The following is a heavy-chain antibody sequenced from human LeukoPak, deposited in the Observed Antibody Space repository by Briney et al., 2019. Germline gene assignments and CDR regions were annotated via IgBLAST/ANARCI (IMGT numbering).Heavy chain of an antibody. Sequence: SETLSLTCAVYGGSFSGYYWGWIRQPPGKGLEWIGEINHSGSTNYNPSLKSRVTISVDTSKNQFSLKLSSVTAADTAVYYCAGRSDIVVVVAATSAFDIWGQGTMVTVSS. J-gene: IGHJ3*02. CDR1: GGSFSGYY. CDR2: INHSGST. CDR3: AGRSDIVVVVAATSAFDI. V-gene: IGHV4-34*01. D-gene: IGHD2-15*01.